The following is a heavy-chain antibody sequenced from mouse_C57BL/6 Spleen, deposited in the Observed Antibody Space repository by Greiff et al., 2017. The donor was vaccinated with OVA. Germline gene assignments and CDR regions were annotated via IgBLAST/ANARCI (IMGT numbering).Heavy chain of an antibody. V-gene: IGHV1-64*01. D-gene: IGHD1-1*01. J-gene: IGHJ1*03. Sequence: VQLQQPGAELVKPGASVKLSCKASGYTFTSYWMHWVKQRPGQGLEWIGMIHPNSGSTNYNEKFKSKATLTVDKSSSTAYMQLSSLTSEDSAVYYCARKDYGSRRWYFDVWGTGITVTVSS. CDR1: GYTFTSYW. CDR3: ARKDYGSRRWYFDV. CDR2: IHPNSGST.